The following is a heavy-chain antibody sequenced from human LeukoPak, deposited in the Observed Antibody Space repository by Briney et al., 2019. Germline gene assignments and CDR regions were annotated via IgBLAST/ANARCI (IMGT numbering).Heavy chain of an antibody. J-gene: IGHJ4*02. Sequence: PGGSLRLSCAVSGFTFSNFWMSWVRQAPGRGREWVANIHPEGNEKYHVESVKGRLTISRDNTKNLLFLQMNALRVEDTAVYYCARGDDFSGDHWGQGTLVTVSS. D-gene: IGHD1-1*01. CDR1: GFTFSNFW. CDR3: ARGDDFSGDH. CDR2: IHPEGNEK. V-gene: IGHV3-7*04.